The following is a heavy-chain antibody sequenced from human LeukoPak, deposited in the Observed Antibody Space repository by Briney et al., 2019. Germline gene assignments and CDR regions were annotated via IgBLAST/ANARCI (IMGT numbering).Heavy chain of an antibody. CDR1: GGSISSSSHY. V-gene: IGHV4-39*01. J-gene: IGHJ4*02. D-gene: IGHD3-22*01. Sequence: PSETLSLTCTVSGGSISSSSHYWGWIRQPPGMGLEWIGNICYSGSTNYNPSLKSRVAISVDTSKNQFSLKLSSVTAADTADYYCARRVAGSGYRDYWGQGTLVTVSS. CDR2: ICYSGST. CDR3: ARRVAGSGYRDY.